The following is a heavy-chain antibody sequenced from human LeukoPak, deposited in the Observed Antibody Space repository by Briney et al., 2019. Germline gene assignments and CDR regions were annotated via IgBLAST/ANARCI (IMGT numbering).Heavy chain of an antibody. D-gene: IGHD4-17*01. J-gene: IGHJ4*02. V-gene: IGHV3-21*01. CDR3: ARGYGDYPPFDY. CDR2: ISSSSSYI. CDR1: GFAFSSYS. Sequence: PGGSLRLSCAASGFAFSSYSMNWVRQAPGKGLEWVSSISSSSSYIYYADSVKGRFTISRDNAKNSLYLQMNSLRAEDTAVYYCARGYGDYPPFDYWGQGTLVTVSS.